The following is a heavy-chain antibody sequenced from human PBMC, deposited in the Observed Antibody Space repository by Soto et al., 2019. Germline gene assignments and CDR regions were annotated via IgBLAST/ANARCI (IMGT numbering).Heavy chain of an antibody. D-gene: IGHD6-13*01. CDR1: GGTFSSYA. Sequence: GASVKVSCKASGGTFSSYAISWVRQAPGQGLEWMGGIIPIFGTANYAQKFQGRVTITADESTSTAYMELSSLRSEDTAVYYCARDQRGVDSSSGNWFDPWGQGTLVTVSS. V-gene: IGHV1-69*13. CDR2: IIPIFGTA. J-gene: IGHJ5*02. CDR3: ARDQRGVDSSSGNWFDP.